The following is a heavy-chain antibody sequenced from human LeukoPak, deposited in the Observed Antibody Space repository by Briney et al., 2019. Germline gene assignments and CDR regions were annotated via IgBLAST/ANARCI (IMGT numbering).Heavy chain of an antibody. CDR1: GFTFSSYS. CDR3: AKIYPEQERGAFDI. CDR2: ISSSSSYI. J-gene: IGHJ3*02. Sequence: GGSLRLSCAASGFTFSSYSMNWVRQAPGKGLEWVSSISSSSSYIYYTDSVKGRFTLSRDNAKKSLYLQMNSLRAEDTAVYYCAKIYPEQERGAFDIWGQGTMVTVSS. V-gene: IGHV3-21*01. D-gene: IGHD1-1*01.